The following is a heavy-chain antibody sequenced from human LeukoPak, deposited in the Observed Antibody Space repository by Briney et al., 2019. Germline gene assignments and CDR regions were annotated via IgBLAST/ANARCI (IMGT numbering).Heavy chain of an antibody. CDR1: GGSVSGYY. CDR3: ARAPAMIVVVIHPNYFDY. Sequence: SETLSLTCAVYGGSVSGYYWSWIRQPPGKGLEWIGEINHSGSTYYNPSLKSRVTISVDTSKNQFSLKLSSVTAADTAVYYCARAPAMIVVVIHPNYFDYWGQGTLVTVSS. D-gene: IGHD3-22*01. J-gene: IGHJ4*02. CDR2: INHSGST. V-gene: IGHV4-34*01.